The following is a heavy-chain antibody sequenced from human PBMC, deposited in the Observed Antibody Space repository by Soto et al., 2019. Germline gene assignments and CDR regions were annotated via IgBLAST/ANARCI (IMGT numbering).Heavy chain of an antibody. V-gene: IGHV1-69*13. J-gene: IGHJ4*02. CDR3: AKTAVGAKELFAY. CDR2: IIPIFGTA. CDR1: GGTFXSYA. D-gene: IGHD1-26*01. Sequence: ASVKVSCKASGGTFXSYAISWVRQAPGQGLEWMGGIIPIFGTANYAQKFQGRVTITADESTSTAYMELSSLRSEDTAVYYCAKTAVGAKELFAYWGQGTLVTVSS.